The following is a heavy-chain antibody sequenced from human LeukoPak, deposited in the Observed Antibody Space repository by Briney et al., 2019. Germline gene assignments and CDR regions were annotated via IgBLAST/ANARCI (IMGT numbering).Heavy chain of an antibody. CDR3: ARVGDSSGYYKGFDI. V-gene: IGHV4-4*07. CDR1: GVSISNYY. Sequence: PSETLSLTCTVSGVSISNYYWTWIRRPAGKGLEWIGRVFVSGNTDNNPSLKSRVALSVEMSKNQISLKVSSVTAADTAVYYCARVGDSSGYYKGFDIWGQGTMVTVSS. D-gene: IGHD3-22*01. CDR2: VFVSGNT. J-gene: IGHJ3*02.